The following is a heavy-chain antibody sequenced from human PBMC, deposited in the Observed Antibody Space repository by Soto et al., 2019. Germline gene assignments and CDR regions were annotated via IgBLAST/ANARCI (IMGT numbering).Heavy chain of an antibody. D-gene: IGHD5-18*01. CDR1: GFTFSSYA. CDR2: ISGSGGNT. V-gene: IGHV3-23*01. J-gene: IGHJ4*02. CDR3: AKDINIYGYITPNDY. Sequence: GSLRLSCAASGFTFSSYAMTWVRQAPGKGLEWVSAISGSGGNTYYADSVRGRFTISRDNSKNTLYLQMNSLRAEDTAVYYCAKDINIYGYITPNDYWGQGTLVTVSS.